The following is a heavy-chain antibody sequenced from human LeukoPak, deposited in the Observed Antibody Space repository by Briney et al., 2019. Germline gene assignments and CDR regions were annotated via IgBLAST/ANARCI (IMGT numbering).Heavy chain of an antibody. V-gene: IGHV1-69*05. CDR3: ARTIAVANAYFDY. J-gene: IGHJ4*02. D-gene: IGHD6-19*01. CDR2: IIPIFGTA. Sequence: SVKVSCKASGGTFSSYAISWVRQAPGQGLEWMGRIIPIFGTANYAQKFQGRVTITTDESTSTAYMELSSPRSEDTAVYYCARTIAVANAYFDYWGQGTLVTVSS. CDR1: GGTFSSYA.